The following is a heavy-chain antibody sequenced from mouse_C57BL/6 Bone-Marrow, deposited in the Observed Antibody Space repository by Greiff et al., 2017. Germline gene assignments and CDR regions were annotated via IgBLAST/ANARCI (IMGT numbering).Heavy chain of an antibody. V-gene: IGHV1-50*01. Sequence: QVQLQQPGAELVKPGASVKLSCKASGYTFTSYWMQWVKQRPGQGLEWIGEIDPSDSYTNYNQKFKGKATLTVDTSSSTAYMQLSSLTSEDSAVYYCAREEGDYYGSSWGDDWGQGTTLTVSS. CDR2: IDPSDSYT. J-gene: IGHJ2*01. CDR1: GYTFTSYW. CDR3: AREEGDYYGSSWGDD. D-gene: IGHD1-1*01.